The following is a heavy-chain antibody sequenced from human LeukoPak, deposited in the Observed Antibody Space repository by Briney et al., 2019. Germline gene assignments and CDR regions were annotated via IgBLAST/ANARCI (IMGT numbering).Heavy chain of an antibody. D-gene: IGHD5-24*01. CDR2: IYNSGRT. CDR1: GASISSGRNY. Sequence: SETLSLTCNVSGASISSGRNYWSWIRQPPGKGLEWIGYIYNSGRTNYNPSLKSRVTMSVDTSKNQFSLKLSSVTAADTAVYYCARHGGSWSFDYWGQGTLVTVSS. J-gene: IGHJ4*02. CDR3: ARHGGSWSFDY. V-gene: IGHV4-61*01.